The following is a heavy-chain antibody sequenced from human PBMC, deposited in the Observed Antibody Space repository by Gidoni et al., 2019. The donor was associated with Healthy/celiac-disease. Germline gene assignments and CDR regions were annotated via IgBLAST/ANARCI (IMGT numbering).Heavy chain of an antibody. CDR1: GFTFSSYS. CDR3: ASTPDSSGTRCGYYYYYGMDV. CDR2: ISSSSSTI. D-gene: IGHD3-22*01. Sequence: EVQLVESGGGLVQPGGSLRLSCAASGFTFSSYSMNWVRQAPGKGLEWVSYISSSSSTIYYADSVKGRVTIARDNAKNSLYLQMNSLRDEDTAVYYCASTPDSSGTRCGYYYYYGMDVWGQGTTVTVSS. J-gene: IGHJ6*02. V-gene: IGHV3-48*02.